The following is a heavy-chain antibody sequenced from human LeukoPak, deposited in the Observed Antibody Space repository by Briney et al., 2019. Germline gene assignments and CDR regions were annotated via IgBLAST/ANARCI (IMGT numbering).Heavy chain of an antibody. CDR2: IWYGGRNK. CDR3: AREVTTSREVTTFDN. D-gene: IGHD4-17*01. J-gene: IGHJ4*02. CDR1: GFTFSNYR. V-gene: IGHV3-33*01. Sequence: GGAPRLSCAASGFTFSNYRMQWVRQAPGEGVGWVAVIWYGGRNKYYADSVKGRFTISREKSQNTLYLEMDSLRAEDTAVYFCAREVTTSREVTTFDNWGQGTLVTVSS.